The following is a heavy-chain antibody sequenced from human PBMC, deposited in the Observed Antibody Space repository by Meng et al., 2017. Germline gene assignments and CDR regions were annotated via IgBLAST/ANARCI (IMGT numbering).Heavy chain of an antibody. J-gene: IGHJ4*02. CDR3: ARGTRGYSYGNDY. V-gene: IGHV4-34*01. D-gene: IGHD5-18*01. Sequence: VQLQQWGAGLLKPSETLSLTCAVYGGSFSGYYWSWIRQPPGKGLEWIGEINHSGSTNYNPSLKSRVTISVDTSKNQFSLKLSSVTAADTAVYYCARGTRGYSYGNDYWGQGTLVTVSS. CDR2: INHSGST. CDR1: GGSFSGYY.